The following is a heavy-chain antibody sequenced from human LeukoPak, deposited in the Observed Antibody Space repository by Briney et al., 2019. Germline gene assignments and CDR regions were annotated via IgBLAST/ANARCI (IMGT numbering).Heavy chain of an antibody. Sequence: ASVKVSCKASGGTFSSYAISWVRQAPGQGLEWMGGIIPIFGTANYAQKFQGRVTITADESTSTAYMELSSLRSEDTAVYYCARGIVATIHIDYWGQGTLVTVSS. CDR1: GGTFSSYA. CDR2: IIPIFGTA. V-gene: IGHV1-69*13. D-gene: IGHD5-12*01. J-gene: IGHJ4*02. CDR3: ARGIVATIHIDY.